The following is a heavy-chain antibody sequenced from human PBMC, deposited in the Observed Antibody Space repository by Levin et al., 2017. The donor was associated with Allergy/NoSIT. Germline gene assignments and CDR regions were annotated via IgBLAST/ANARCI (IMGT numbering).Heavy chain of an antibody. V-gene: IGHV1-46*01. D-gene: IGHD2-15*01. CDR1: GYTFTSYY. Sequence: GESLKISCKASGYTFTSYYMHWVRQAPGQGLEWMGIINPSGGSTSYAQKFQGRVTMTRDTSTSTVYMELSSLRSEDTAVYYCARGCRSGGSCYPYNWFDPWGQGTLVTVSS. CDR2: INPSGGST. CDR3: ARGCRSGGSCYPYNWFDP. J-gene: IGHJ5*02.